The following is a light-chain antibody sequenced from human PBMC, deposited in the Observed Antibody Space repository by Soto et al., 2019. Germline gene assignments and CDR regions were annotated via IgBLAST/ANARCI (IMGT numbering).Light chain of an antibody. Sequence: QSVLTQPASVSGSPGQSITVSCTGASGDVGVYNYVSWYQQHPGKAPKLIIYEVSFRPSGVSNRFSGSKSGNTATLTISGLQAEDEADYYCQSHDSSLSAYVFGTGTKVTVL. V-gene: IGLV2-14*01. CDR2: EVS. CDR3: QSHDSSLSAYV. J-gene: IGLJ1*01. CDR1: SGDVGVYNY.